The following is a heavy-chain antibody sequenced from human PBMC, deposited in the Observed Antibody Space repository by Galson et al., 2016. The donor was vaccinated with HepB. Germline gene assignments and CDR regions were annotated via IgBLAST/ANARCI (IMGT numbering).Heavy chain of an antibody. D-gene: IGHD5-24*01. CDR3: AKDPTPEKKRYPFASSNFGP. V-gene: IGHV3-23*01. Sequence: SLRLSCATSGFTFSHYVINWVRQAPGKGLEWVSAISSSGSATFYADSVKGRFTISRDSSKKTVYLQMYSLRAEDTATYFCAKDPTPEKKRYPFASSNFGPWGQGTRVTVSS. J-gene: IGHJ5*02. CDR2: ISSSGSAT. CDR1: GFTFSHYV.